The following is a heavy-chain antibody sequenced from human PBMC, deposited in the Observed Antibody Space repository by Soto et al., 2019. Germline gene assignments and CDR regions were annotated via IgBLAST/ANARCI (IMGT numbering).Heavy chain of an antibody. V-gene: IGHV4-39*01. CDR1: GGNIISGDYY. D-gene: IGHD3-9*01. Sequence: PSVPMSLTCTVAGGNIISGDYYWSWIKKPPGKGLEWIGCIYYSGSTYYNPSLKSRVTISVDTSKNQFSLKLSSVTAADTAVYYCARRYDILTGYSYYYYYGMDVWGQGTTVTVSS. J-gene: IGHJ6*02. CDR3: ARRYDILTGYSYYYYYGMDV. CDR2: IYYSGST.